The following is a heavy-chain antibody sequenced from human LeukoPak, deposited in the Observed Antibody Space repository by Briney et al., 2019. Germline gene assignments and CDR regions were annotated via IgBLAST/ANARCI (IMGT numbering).Heavy chain of an antibody. Sequence: ASVKVSCKASGYTFTTYGISWVRQAPGQGLEWMGWISGYNGNRNNAQKLQGRVTMTTDTSTSTAYMELRSLGSDNTAVYYCARDGRYNLNSADYGGQGTLVTVS. CDR2: ISGYNGNR. CDR3: ARDGRYNLNSADY. D-gene: IGHD1-7*01. J-gene: IGHJ4*02. CDR1: GYTFTTYG. V-gene: IGHV1-18*01.